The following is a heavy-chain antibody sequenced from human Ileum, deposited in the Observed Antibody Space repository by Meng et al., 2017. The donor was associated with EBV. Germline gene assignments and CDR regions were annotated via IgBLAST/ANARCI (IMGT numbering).Heavy chain of an antibody. CDR2: IIPMFGAP. V-gene: IGHV1-69*01. J-gene: IGHJ4*02. CDR3: ARESGRGYSSDY. Sequence: QGQVGQSGAEGRKPGSSVKVSCKASGGTFRNSAISWVRQAPGQGLEWMGGIIPMFGAPDYAQRFQDRVTITADESTSTVYMELNSLRSEDTAVYYCARESGRGYSSDYWGQGTLVTVSS. D-gene: IGHD5-18*01. CDR1: GGTFRNSA.